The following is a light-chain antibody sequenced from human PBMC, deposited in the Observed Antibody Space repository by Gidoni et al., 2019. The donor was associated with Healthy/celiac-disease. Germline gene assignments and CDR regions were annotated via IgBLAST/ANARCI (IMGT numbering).Light chain of an antibody. V-gene: IGKV3-15*01. J-gene: IGKJ5*01. Sequence: EIVMTQSPATLSVSPGERATLSCRASQSVSSNFAWCQQNPGQVPRLLIYGASTRATGIPARFSGSGAGTEFTLTISSLQSEDFVVYYCQQYNNWPPITFGQGTRLEIK. CDR1: QSVSSN. CDR3: QQYNNWPPIT. CDR2: GAS.